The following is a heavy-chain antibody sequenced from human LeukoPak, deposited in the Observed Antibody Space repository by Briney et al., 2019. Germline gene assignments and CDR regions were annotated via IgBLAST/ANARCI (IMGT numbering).Heavy chain of an antibody. D-gene: IGHD5-24*01. V-gene: IGHV4-59*01. CDR1: GDSISDYY. CDR2: VYYSGST. Sequence: SETLSLPCTVSGDSISDYYWSWIRQSPGKGLEWIGEVYYSGSTHYNPSLKSRVTISVDTSKNQFSLRLTSVTAADTAIYYCARELDGNGGWFDPWGQGTQVTVSS. J-gene: IGHJ5*02. CDR3: ARELDGNGGWFDP.